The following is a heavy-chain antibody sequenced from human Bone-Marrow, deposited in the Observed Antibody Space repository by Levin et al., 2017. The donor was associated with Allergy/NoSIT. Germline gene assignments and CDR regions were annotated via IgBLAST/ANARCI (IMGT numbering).Heavy chain of an antibody. CDR3: ARASVPGALEF. Sequence: GGSLRLSCAASGFAFTDYWINWVRQAPGKGLEWVANINRDGSEETYVDSVNGRFTISRDNAKNSVYLQMNSLRADDTAVYYCARASVPGALEFWGQGTLVTVSS. CDR1: GFAFTDYW. CDR2: INRDGSEE. V-gene: IGHV3-7*01. D-gene: IGHD7-27*01. J-gene: IGHJ4*02.